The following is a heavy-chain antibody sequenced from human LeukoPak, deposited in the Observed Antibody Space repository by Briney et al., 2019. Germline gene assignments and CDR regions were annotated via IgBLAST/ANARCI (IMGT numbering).Heavy chain of an antibody. CDR2: TYYKSKWYS. CDR1: GDSVSSNNAA. V-gene: IGHV6-1*01. J-gene: IGHJ4*02. Sequence: SQTLALTCAISGDSVSSNNAAWNWIRQSPARGLEWLGMTYYKSKWYSVYAVSVKGRITSNPDTSKNQFSLQLNSATPEDSAVYFCARGPGTFAHWGWGTLVTVSS. CDR3: ARGPGTFAH.